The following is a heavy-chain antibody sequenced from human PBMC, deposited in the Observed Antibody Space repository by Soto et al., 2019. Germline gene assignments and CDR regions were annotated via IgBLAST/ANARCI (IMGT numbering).Heavy chain of an antibody. J-gene: IGHJ4*02. CDR3: AKAPSRAAAGVTGFDY. Sequence: GGSLRLSCAASGFTFSSYAMSWVRQAPGKGLEWVSAISGSGGSTYYADSVKGRFTISRDNSKNTLYLQMNSLRAEDTAVYYCAKAPSRAAAGVTGFDYWGQGTLVTVSS. CDR1: GFTFSSYA. D-gene: IGHD6-13*01. V-gene: IGHV3-23*01. CDR2: ISGSGGST.